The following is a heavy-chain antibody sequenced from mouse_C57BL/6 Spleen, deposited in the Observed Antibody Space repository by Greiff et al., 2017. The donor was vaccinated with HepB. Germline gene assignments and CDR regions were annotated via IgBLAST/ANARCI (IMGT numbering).Heavy chain of an antibody. D-gene: IGHD3-2*02. Sequence: VQLVESGAELVRPGASVKLSCKASGYTFTDYYINWVKQRPGQGLEWIARIYPGSGNTYYNEKFKGKATLTAEKSSSTAYMQLSSLTSEDSAVYFCARLRSYAMDYWGQGTSVTVSS. CDR1: GYTFTDYY. CDR2: IYPGSGNT. J-gene: IGHJ4*01. V-gene: IGHV1-76*01. CDR3: ARLRSYAMDY.